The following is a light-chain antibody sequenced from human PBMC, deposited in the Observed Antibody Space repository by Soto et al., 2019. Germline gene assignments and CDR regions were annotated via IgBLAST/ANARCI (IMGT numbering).Light chain of an antibody. J-gene: IGKJ2*01. CDR1: QSVSSSC. CDR3: QHYGYSPPYT. V-gene: IGKV3-20*01. CDR2: GAS. Sequence: EIVLTQSPGTLSLSPGERATLSCMASQSVSSSCLTWFQQKPGQAPRLLIYGASSRATGIPDRFSGSGSGRDFTLTISRLEPEDFAVYYCQHYGYSPPYTFGQGTKLEIK.